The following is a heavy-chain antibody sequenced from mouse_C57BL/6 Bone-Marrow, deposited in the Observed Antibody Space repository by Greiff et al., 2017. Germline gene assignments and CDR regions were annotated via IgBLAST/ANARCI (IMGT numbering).Heavy chain of an antibody. CDR2: IYPGSGST. J-gene: IGHJ1*03. CDR3: ASRAYGSSPWWYFDV. V-gene: IGHV1-55*01. D-gene: IGHD1-1*01. CDR1: GYTFTSYW. Sequence: QVQLQQPGAELVKPGASVKMSCKASGYTFTSYWITWVKQRPGQGLEWIGDIYPGSGSTNYNEKFKSKATLTVDTSSSTAYMQLSSLTSEDSAVYDCASRAYGSSPWWYFDVWGTGTTVTVSS.